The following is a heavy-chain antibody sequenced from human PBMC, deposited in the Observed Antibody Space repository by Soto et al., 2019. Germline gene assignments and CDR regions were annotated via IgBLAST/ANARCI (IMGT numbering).Heavy chain of an antibody. Sequence: LRLSCTASGFTFGDYAMSWFRQAPGKGLEWVGFIRSEAYGGTTEYAASVKGRFTISRDDSKSIAYLQMNSLKTEDTAVYYCSRGASNGYSYGPADYWGQGTLVTVSS. CDR1: GFTFGDYA. CDR3: SRGASNGYSYGPADY. CDR2: IRSEAYGGTT. J-gene: IGHJ4*02. V-gene: IGHV3-49*03. D-gene: IGHD5-18*01.